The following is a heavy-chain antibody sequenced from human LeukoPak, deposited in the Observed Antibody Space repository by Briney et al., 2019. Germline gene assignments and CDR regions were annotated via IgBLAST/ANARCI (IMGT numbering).Heavy chain of an antibody. J-gene: IGHJ5*02. Sequence: SETLSLTCAVSGGSITSHIWSWMRQPAGKGLEWIGRLHTSGSTIYNPSLKSRVTISVDTSKNQFSLKLSSVTAADTAVYYCARQSVGIAAKPDWFDPWGQGTLVTVSS. CDR3: ARQSVGIAAKPDWFDP. V-gene: IGHV4-4*07. CDR2: LHTSGST. CDR1: GGSITSHI. D-gene: IGHD6-13*01.